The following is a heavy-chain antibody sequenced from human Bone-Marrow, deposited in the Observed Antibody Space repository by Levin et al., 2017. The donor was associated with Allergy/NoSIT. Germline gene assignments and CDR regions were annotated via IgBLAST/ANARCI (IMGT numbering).Heavy chain of an antibody. CDR3: ARGKNRHFGSYSGYYFDV. Sequence: SETLSLTCTVYGGSFSDYSWSWVRQAPGRGLEWIGEIDHAGITNYNQSLGRRVTISADASKKQFSLKLRSLTAADTTIYYCARGKNRHFGSYSGYYFDVWGQGALVTVSS. CDR2: IDHAGIT. J-gene: IGHJ4*02. D-gene: IGHD1-26*01. CDR1: GGSFSDYS. V-gene: IGHV4-34*01.